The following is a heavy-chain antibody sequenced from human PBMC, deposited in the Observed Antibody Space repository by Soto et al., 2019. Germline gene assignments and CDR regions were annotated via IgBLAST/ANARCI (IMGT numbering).Heavy chain of an antibody. D-gene: IGHD1-1*01. CDR1: GFAFSWYA. Sequence: GRSLRLSCPASGFAFSWYAMSWVRQAPGKGLEWVSAISGSGGSTYYADSVKGRFTISRDNSKNTLYLQMNSLRAEDTAVYYCAKVQNWNYFDYWGQGTLVTVSS. V-gene: IGHV3-23*01. CDR2: ISGSGGST. CDR3: AKVQNWNYFDY. J-gene: IGHJ4*02.